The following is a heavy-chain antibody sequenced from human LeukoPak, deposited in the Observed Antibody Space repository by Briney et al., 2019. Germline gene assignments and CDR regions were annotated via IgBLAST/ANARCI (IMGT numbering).Heavy chain of an antibody. CDR1: GFTFSSYG. CDR3: AREQQQLPSDY. V-gene: IGHV3-30*03. D-gene: IGHD6-13*01. J-gene: IGHJ4*02. Sequence: GGSLRLSCAASGFTFSSYGMHWVRQAPGKGLEWVAVISYDGSNKYYADSVKGRFTISRDNSKNTLYLQMNSLRAEDTAVYYCAREQQQLPSDYWGQGTLVTVSS. CDR2: ISYDGSNK.